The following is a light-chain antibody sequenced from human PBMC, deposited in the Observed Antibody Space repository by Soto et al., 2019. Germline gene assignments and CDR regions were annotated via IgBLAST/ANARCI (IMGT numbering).Light chain of an antibody. CDR1: QGSSNW. CDR2: GAS. Sequence: AIRMTQSPSSLSSSTGDRVTITCRAIQGSSNWLAWYQQRPGKAPKLLVYGASTLQTWVPPRVSGSRAGADFTLTISGLQSEDFATYSGKRYKNYPEKFG. V-gene: IGKV1-8*01. CDR3: KRYKNYPEK. J-gene: IGKJ1*01.